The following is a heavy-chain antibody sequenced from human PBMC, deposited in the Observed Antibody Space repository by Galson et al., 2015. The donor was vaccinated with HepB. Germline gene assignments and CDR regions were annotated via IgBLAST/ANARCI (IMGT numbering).Heavy chain of an antibody. CDR2: IYYSGTT. V-gene: IGHV4-39*01. CDR1: GGSISVSSYY. D-gene: IGHD3-10*01. Sequence: ETLSLTCTVSGGSISVSSYYWGWIRQPPGKGLEWIGTIYYSGTTYYKPSLKSRVTISVDASNDQFSLKLTSVTAADTALYYCARQGTDGLYDAFDIWGHGTMVTVSS. J-gene: IGHJ3*02. CDR3: ARQGTDGLYDAFDI.